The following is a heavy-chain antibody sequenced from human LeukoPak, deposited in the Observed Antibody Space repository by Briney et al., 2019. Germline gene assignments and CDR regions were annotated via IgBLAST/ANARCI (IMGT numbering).Heavy chain of an antibody. CDR1: GFTFSSYS. D-gene: IGHD3-9*01. CDR2: ISSSSSYI. CDR3: ARDRRYFGQSGWFDP. J-gene: IGHJ5*02. Sequence: RTGGSLRPSCAASGFTFSSYSMNWVRQAPGKGLEWVSSISSSSSYIYYADSVKGRFTISRDNAKNSLYLQMNSLRAEDTAVYYCARDRRYFGQSGWFDPWGQGTLVTVSS. V-gene: IGHV3-21*01.